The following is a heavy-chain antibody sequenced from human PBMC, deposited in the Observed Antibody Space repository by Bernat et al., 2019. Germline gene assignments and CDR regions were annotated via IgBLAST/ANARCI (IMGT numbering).Heavy chain of an antibody. D-gene: IGHD4-23*01. V-gene: IGHV4-59*01. CDR2: IYYSGST. J-gene: IGHJ4*02. Sequence: QVQLQESGPGLVKPSETLSLTCTVSGGSISSYYWSWIRQPPGKGLEWIGYIYYSGSTNYNPSLKSRVTISVDTSKNQFSLKLSSMTAADTAVYYCASFDYGGNSFDYWGQGTLVTVSS. CDR1: GGSISSYY. CDR3: ASFDYGGNSFDY.